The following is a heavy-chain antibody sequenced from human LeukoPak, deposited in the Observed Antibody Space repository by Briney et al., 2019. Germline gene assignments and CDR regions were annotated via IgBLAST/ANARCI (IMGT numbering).Heavy chain of an antibody. Sequence: ASVKVSCKASDYTFRNYGISWVRQAPGQGLEWMGWISAYNVNTNYAEKLLGRVTMTTDTSTSTAYMELRSLRSDDTAVYYCARDKGIAARPVFDHWGQGTLVTVSS. CDR1: DYTFRNYG. V-gene: IGHV1-18*01. D-gene: IGHD6-6*01. CDR3: ARDKGIAARPVFDH. CDR2: ISAYNVNT. J-gene: IGHJ4*02.